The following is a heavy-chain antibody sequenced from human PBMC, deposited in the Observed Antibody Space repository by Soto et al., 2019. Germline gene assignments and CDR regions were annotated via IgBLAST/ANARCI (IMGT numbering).Heavy chain of an antibody. V-gene: IGHV4-59*08. CDR3: ARQSRSGQSPYYFYGVDV. J-gene: IGHJ6*02. CDR2: IYYNGST. D-gene: IGHD3-10*01. Sequence: QVQLQESGPGLVKPSETLSLTCSVSGGSISSDYWSWIRQPPGKGLEWIGYIYYNGSTNYHPSLKRRVSMSRATSKHRFSLKVSSVTAADTAVYYCARQSRSGQSPYYFYGVDVWGQGTTVTVSS. CDR1: GGSISSDY.